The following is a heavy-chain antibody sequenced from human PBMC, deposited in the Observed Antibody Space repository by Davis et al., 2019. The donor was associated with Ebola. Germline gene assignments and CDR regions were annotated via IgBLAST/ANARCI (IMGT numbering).Heavy chain of an antibody. D-gene: IGHD6-13*01. CDR3: ARIIAASAPFEY. V-gene: IGHV3-48*04. J-gene: IGHJ4*02. Sequence: GGSLRLSCAASGFTFNTFCLHWVRQAPGKGLEWVSYISNTAKTIYYADSVKGRFTISRDNARNLVYLQMDSLRAEDTGVYYCARIIAASAPFEYRGQGTPVTGSS. CDR1: GFTFNTFC. CDR2: ISNTAKTI.